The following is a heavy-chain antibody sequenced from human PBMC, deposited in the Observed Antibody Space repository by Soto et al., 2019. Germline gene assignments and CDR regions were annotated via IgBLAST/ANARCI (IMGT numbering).Heavy chain of an antibody. V-gene: IGHV1-58*02. CDR2: IVVGSGNT. D-gene: IGHD3-10*01. J-gene: IGHJ6*02. CDR1: GFTFTSSA. Sequence: QMQLVQSGPEVKKPGTSVKVSCKASGFTFTSSAMQWVRQARGQRLEWIGWIVVGSGNTNYAQKFQERVTITRDMSTSTAYMELSSLRTEDTAVYYCASLKSGGSGSYTPYYYGMDVWGQGTTVTVSS. CDR3: ASLKSGGSGSYTPYYYGMDV.